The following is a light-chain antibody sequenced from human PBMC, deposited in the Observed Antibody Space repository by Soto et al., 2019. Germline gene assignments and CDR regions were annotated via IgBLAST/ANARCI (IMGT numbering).Light chain of an antibody. CDR2: DVS. Sequence: QSALTQPRSVSGSPGQSVTISCTGTSXDVGGYNYVSWYQQHPGKAPKLMIYDVSNRPSGVPDRFSGSKSGYTASLTISGLQAEDEADYYCCSYAGSYTLYVFGTGTKVTVL. CDR1: SXDVGGYNY. J-gene: IGLJ1*01. V-gene: IGLV2-11*01. CDR3: CSYAGSYTLYV.